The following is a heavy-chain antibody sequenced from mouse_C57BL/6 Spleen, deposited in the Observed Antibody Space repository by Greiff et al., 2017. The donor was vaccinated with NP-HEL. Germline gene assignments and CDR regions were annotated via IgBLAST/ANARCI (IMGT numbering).Heavy chain of an antibody. Sequence: VQLQQSGAELARPGASVKLSCKASGYTFTSYGISWVKQRTGQGLEWIGEIYPRSGNTYYNEKFKGKATMTADKSSSTAYMELRSLTSEDSAVYFCARSGNYVNFHWYFDVWGTGTTVTVSS. V-gene: IGHV1-81*01. CDR2: IYPRSGNT. J-gene: IGHJ1*03. CDR3: ARSGNYVNFHWYFDV. D-gene: IGHD2-1*01. CDR1: GYTFTSYG.